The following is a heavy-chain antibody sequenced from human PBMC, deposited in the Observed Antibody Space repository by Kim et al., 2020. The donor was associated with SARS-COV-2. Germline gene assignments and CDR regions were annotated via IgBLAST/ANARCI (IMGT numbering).Heavy chain of an antibody. V-gene: IGHV3-11*01. CDR3: ARERSIGWAD. D-gene: IGHD6-19*01. CDR1: GFTFSDHY. J-gene: IGHJ4*02. Sequence: GGSLRLSCAASGFTFSDHYMSWIRQAPGKGLEWITYICSRGNTVYYADSLRGRFTISRDNAKKSLYLQVNDLRGEDTALYCCARERSIGWADWGQG. CDR2: ICSRGNTV.